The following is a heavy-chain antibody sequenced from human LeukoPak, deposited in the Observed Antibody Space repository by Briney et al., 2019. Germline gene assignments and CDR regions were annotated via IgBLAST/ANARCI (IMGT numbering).Heavy chain of an antibody. V-gene: IGHV3-23*01. D-gene: IGHD4-17*01. CDR3: AKSKGATTVTRSDY. J-gene: IGHJ4*02. CDR1: GFTFSSYA. Sequence: GGSLRLSCAASGFTFSSYAMSWVRQAPGKGLEWVSAISGSGGSTYYADSVEGRFTISRDNSKNTLYLQMNSLRAEDTAVYYCAKSKGATTVTRSDYWGQGTLVTVSS. CDR2: ISGSGGST.